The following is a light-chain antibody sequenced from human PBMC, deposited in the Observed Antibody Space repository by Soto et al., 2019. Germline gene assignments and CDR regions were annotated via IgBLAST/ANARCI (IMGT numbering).Light chain of an antibody. Sequence: QSALTQPPSASGSPGQSVTISCTGTSSDVGGYNYVSWYQQHPGKAPKLMISEVSKRPSGVPDRFSGSKSGNTASLTVSGLHAEDEAAYYCSSFAGNNTLVFGGGTKLTVL. V-gene: IGLV2-8*01. CDR2: EVS. CDR1: SSDVGGYNY. CDR3: SSFAGNNTLV. J-gene: IGLJ2*01.